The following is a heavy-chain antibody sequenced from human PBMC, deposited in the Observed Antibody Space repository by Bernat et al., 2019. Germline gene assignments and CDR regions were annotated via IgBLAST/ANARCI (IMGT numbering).Heavy chain of an antibody. CDR1: GYTLTSYG. D-gene: IGHD2-15*01. J-gene: IGHJ4*02. CDR3: ARDYRGGSCYPDQYYFDY. CDR2: IRAYNGNT. Sequence: QVQLVQSGAEVKKPGASVKVSCKASGYTLTSYGISWVRQAPGQGVEWRGWIRAYNGNTNYAQKLQGRVTMTTDTSTCTAYMELRCLISADPSVYYCARDYRGGSCYPDQYYFDYWGQGTLVTVSS. V-gene: IGHV1-18*01.